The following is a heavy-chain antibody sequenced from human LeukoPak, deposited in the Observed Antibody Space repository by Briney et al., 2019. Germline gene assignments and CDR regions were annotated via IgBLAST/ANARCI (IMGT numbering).Heavy chain of an antibody. D-gene: IGHD3-22*01. J-gene: IGHJ4*02. Sequence: PGGSLRLSCAASGFTFSSYSMNWVRQAPGKGLEWVSSISSSSSYIYYADSVKGRFTISRDNAKNSLYLQMNSLRAEDTALYHCARASRYYDSSGYYHYYFDYWGQGTLVTVSS. CDR3: ARASRYYDSSGYYHYYFDY. V-gene: IGHV3-21*04. CDR1: GFTFSSYS. CDR2: ISSSSSYI.